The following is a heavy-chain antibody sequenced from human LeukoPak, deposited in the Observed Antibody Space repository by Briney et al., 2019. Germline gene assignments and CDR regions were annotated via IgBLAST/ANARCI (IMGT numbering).Heavy chain of an antibody. CDR3: AKHHYSSSRDYFDY. CDR2: ISGSGGST. Sequence: GGSLRLSCAASGFPFNAYWMTWVRQAPGKGLEWVSVISGSGGSTNYADSVKGRFIISRDNSRNTLFLQMNSLRAEDTAVYYCAKHHYSSSRDYFDYWGQGTLVTVSS. CDR1: GFPFNAYW. D-gene: IGHD6-13*01. V-gene: IGHV3-23*01. J-gene: IGHJ4*02.